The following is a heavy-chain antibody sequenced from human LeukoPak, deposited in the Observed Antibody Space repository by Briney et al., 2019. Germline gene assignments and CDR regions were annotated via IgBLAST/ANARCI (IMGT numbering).Heavy chain of an antibody. CDR3: ARERGYSGYDYFIDSPSDY. J-gene: IGHJ4*02. V-gene: IGHV3-48*03. CDR2: ISSSGSTI. D-gene: IGHD5-12*01. Sequence: PGGSLRLSCGASGFAFSSYEINWVRRAPGKGLEWVSYISSSGSTIYNADSVKGRFTISRDNAKDSLYLQMNSLRAEDTAVYYCARERGYSGYDYFIDSPSDYWGQGTLVTVSS. CDR1: GFAFSSYE.